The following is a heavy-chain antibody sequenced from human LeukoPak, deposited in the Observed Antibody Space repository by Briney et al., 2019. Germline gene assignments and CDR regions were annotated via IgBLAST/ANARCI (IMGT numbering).Heavy chain of an antibody. CDR3: ARTAGGSGTPLDY. J-gene: IGHJ4*02. CDR2: INPNSGGT. Sequence: GASVKVSCKASGYTFTGYYMHWVRQAPGQGLEWMGWINPNSGGTNYAQKFQGRVTMTRDTSISTAYMELSRLRSDDTAVYYCARTAGGSGTPLDYWGQGTLVTVSS. CDR1: GYTFTGYY. V-gene: IGHV1-2*02. D-gene: IGHD3-10*01.